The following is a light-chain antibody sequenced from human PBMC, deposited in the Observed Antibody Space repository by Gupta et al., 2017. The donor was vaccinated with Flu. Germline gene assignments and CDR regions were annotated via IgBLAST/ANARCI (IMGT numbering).Light chain of an antibody. Sequence: DIQMTQSPSTLSASVGDRVTITCRASQSISSWLAWYQQKPGKAPKLLIYKASSLESGVPSRFSGSGSGTEFTLTISSLQPDEFATYYCQQYNSYSWTFGQETKVEIK. CDR2: KAS. CDR3: QQYNSYSWT. CDR1: QSISSW. J-gene: IGKJ1*01. V-gene: IGKV1-5*03.